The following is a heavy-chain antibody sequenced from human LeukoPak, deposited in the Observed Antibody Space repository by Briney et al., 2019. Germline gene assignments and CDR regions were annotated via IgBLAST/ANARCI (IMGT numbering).Heavy chain of an antibody. CDR3: ARGDILTGLDH. J-gene: IGHJ4*02. CDR2: IYSGGTT. Sequence: GGSLRLSCAASGFIVSSHYMSWVRQAPGKGLEWVSVIYSGGTTYYADSVKGRFTSSRDNSKNTLYLHMNSLRVEDTAVYYCARGDILTGLDHWGQGTLVTVSS. CDR1: GFIVSSHY. D-gene: IGHD3-9*01. V-gene: IGHV3-53*01.